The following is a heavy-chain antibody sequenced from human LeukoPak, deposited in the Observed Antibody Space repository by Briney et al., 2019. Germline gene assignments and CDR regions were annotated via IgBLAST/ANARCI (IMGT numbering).Heavy chain of an antibody. CDR2: IRYDGSNK. V-gene: IGHV3-30*02. CDR3: AKDAMIVVVMYYFDY. J-gene: IGHJ4*02. D-gene: IGHD3-22*01. CDR1: GFTFSSYG. Sequence: PGGSLRLSCAASGFTFSSYGMHWVRQAPGKGLEWVAFIRYDGSNKYYADSVKGRFTISRDNSKNTLYLQMNSLRAEDTAVYYCAKDAMIVVVMYYFDYWGQGTLVTVSS.